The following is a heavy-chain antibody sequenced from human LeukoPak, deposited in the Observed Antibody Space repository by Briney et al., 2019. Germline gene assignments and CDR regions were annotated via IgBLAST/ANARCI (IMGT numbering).Heavy chain of an antibody. CDR3: ASPSNGYFDL. V-gene: IGHV1-46*01. J-gene: IGHJ2*01. CDR2: INPSGGST. CDR1: GYTFTSYY. Sequence: GASVKVSCKASGYTFTSYYMHWVRQAPGQGLEWMGMINPSGGSTSYAQKFQGRVTMTRDTSISTAYMELSRLRSDDTAVYYCASPSNGYFDLWGRGTLVTVSS.